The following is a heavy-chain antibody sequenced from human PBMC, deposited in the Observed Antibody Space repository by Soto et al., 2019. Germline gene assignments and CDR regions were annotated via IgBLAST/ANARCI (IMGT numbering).Heavy chain of an antibody. CDR3: ARGDYGDYGSFQH. CDR1: GFTFTNYP. Sequence: QVQLVESGGGVVQPGRSLRLSCAASGFTFTNYPMHWVRQAPGKGLEWVAVMSYDGSNKYYADSVKGRFTMSRDTSKYTLYLQMNSLRAEDTAVYYCARGDYGDYGSFQHWGQGTLVTVSS. V-gene: IGHV3-30-3*01. D-gene: IGHD4-17*01. CDR2: MSYDGSNK. J-gene: IGHJ1*01.